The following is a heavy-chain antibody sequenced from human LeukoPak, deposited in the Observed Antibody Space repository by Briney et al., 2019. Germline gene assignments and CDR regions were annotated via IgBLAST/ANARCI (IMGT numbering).Heavy chain of an antibody. J-gene: IGHJ3*02. V-gene: IGHV1-18*01. CDR3: AREFPELEHWAFDI. CDR2: ISAYNGNT. CDR1: GYTFTSYG. D-gene: IGHD1/OR15-1a*01. Sequence: ASVKVSCKASGYTFTSYGISWVRQAPGQGLEWMGWISAYNGNTNYAQKLQGRVTMTTDTSTSTAYMELRSLRSEDTAVYYCAREFPELEHWAFDIWGQGTMVTVSS.